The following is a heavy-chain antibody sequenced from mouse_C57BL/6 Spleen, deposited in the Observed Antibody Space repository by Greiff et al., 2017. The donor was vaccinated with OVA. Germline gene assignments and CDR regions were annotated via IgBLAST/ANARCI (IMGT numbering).Heavy chain of an antibody. CDR1: GYTFTSYW. D-gene: IGHD3-2*02. CDR3: AKTAQAKNYYAMDY. CDR2: IDPNSGGT. J-gene: IGHJ4*01. Sequence: QVQLQQPGAELVKPGASVKLSCKASGYTFTSYWMHWVKQRPGRGLEWIGRIDPNSGGTKYNEKFKSKATLTGDKPSSTAYMQLSSLTSEDSAVYYCAKTAQAKNYYAMDYWGQGTSVTVSS. V-gene: IGHV1-72*01.